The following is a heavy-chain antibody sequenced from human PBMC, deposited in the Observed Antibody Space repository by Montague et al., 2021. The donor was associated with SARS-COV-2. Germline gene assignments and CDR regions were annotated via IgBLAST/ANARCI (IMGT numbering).Heavy chain of an antibody. CDR3: AMRGGALDAFDI. D-gene: IGHD4-17*01. CDR1: GASISRSSYY. V-gene: IGHV4-39*01. Sequence: SETLSLTCTVSGASISRSSYYWGWIRQPPGKGLEWIGNIYYSGSTYYNPSLKSRVTISVDTSKNQFSLKLSSVTAADTAVYYCAMRGGALDAFDIWGQGTMVIVSS. CDR2: IYYSGST. J-gene: IGHJ3*02.